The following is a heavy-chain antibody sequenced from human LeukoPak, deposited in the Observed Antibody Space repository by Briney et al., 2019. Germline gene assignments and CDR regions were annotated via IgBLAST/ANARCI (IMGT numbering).Heavy chain of an antibody. Sequence: PGGSLRLSCAASGFTFSSYGMHWVRQAPGKGLEWVAFIRYDGSNKYYADSVKGRFTISRDNSKNTLYLQMNSLRAEDTAVYYCAKDNRLLWFGESSNWGQGTLVTVSS. D-gene: IGHD3-10*01. CDR2: IRYDGSNK. CDR3: AKDNRLLWFGESSN. V-gene: IGHV3-30*02. CDR1: GFTFSSYG. J-gene: IGHJ4*02.